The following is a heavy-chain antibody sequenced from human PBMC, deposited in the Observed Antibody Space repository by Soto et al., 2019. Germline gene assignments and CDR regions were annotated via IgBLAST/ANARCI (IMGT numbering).Heavy chain of an antibody. V-gene: IGHV4-30-4*01. CDR2: IYYSGST. CDR1: GGSISSGDYY. CDR3: AREVASFRTLYYFDY. J-gene: IGHJ4*02. D-gene: IGHD2-15*01. Sequence: SETLSLTCTVSGGSISSGDYYWSWIRQPPGKGLGWIGYIYYSGSTYYNPSLKSRVTISVDTSKNQFSLKLSSVTAADTAVYYCAREVASFRTLYYFDYWGQGTLVTVSS.